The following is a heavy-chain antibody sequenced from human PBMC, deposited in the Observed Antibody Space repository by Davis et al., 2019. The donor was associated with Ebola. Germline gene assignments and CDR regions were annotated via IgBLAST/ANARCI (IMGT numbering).Heavy chain of an antibody. CDR1: GFTFSTYA. CDR2: ISGDGADI. CDR3: ALGWRSDF. J-gene: IGHJ4*02. Sequence: PGGSLRLSCPASGFTFSTYAMGWVRQAPGKGLEWVSVISGDGADIAYAVSVRGRLTISRDNSNNTLYLQMNSLRGEDTAVYYCALGWRSDFWGQGTLVTVSS. V-gene: IGHV3-23*01. D-gene: IGHD6-19*01.